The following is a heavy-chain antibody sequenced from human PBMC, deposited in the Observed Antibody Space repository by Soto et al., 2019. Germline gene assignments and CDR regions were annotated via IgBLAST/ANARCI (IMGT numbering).Heavy chain of an antibody. CDR3: ARVSGSLGAGDY. V-gene: IGHV1-18*01. D-gene: IGHD1-26*01. CDR2: ISAYNGNT. Sequence: QVQLVQSGAEVKKPGASVKVSCKASGYTFTSYGISWVRQAPGQGLEWMGWISAYNGNTNYAQKLQGRVTMTTDTATSTAYRELRSLRADDTAVYYCARVSGSLGAGDYWGQGTLVTVSS. CDR1: GYTFTSYG. J-gene: IGHJ4*02.